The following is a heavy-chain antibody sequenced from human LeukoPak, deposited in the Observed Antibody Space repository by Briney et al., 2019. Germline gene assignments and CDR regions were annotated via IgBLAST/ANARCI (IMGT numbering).Heavy chain of an antibody. J-gene: IGHJ6*02. CDR3: AREAVHYYYGMDV. CDR2: IIPIFGTA. D-gene: IGHD1-1*01. CDR1: GGTFSIYA. V-gene: IGHV1-69*01. Sequence: SVKVSFTSSGGTFSIYAISWVRQAPGQGLEWMGGIIPIFGTANYAQKFQGRVTITADESTSTAYMELSSLRSEDTAVYYCAREAVHYYYGMDVWGQGTTVTVSS.